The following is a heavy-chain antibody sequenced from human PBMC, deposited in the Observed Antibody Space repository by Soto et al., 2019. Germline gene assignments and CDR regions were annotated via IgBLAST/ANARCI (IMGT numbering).Heavy chain of an antibody. J-gene: IGHJ5*02. Sequence: SETLSLTCSVSGDSVSSDAYYWTWIRQPPGKTLEWVGFILSSGGTSTNPSLRSRRSMSVDTARNQFSMRLTSVTAADTGVYFCAKGFSSGLYVESWGRGTQVTVSS. CDR1: GDSVSSDAYY. V-gene: IGHV4-61*08. D-gene: IGHD6-19*01. CDR2: ILSSGGT. CDR3: AKGFSSGLYVES.